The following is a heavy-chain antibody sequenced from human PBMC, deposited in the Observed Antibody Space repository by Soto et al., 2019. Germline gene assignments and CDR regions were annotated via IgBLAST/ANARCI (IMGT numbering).Heavy chain of an antibody. CDR2: ISYDGSVT. J-gene: IGHJ4*02. CDR1: GFTFSNYG. V-gene: IGHV3-30*18. CDR3: AKPSEPYRPPYYFDS. D-gene: IGHD1-1*01. Sequence: QVQLVESGGGVVQPGRSLRLSCAASGFTFSNYGMHWVRQAPGKGLEWVAVISYDGSVTYFGDSVKGRFTISRDNSQHTLFLQMSSLRAEDTAVYYCAKPSEPYRPPYYFDSWGQGTLVTVSS.